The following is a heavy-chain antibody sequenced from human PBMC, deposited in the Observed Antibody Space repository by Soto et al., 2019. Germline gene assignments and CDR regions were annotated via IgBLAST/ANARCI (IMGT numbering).Heavy chain of an antibody. Sequence: SVKVSCKASGGTFSSYAISWVRQAPGQGLEWMGGIIPIFGTANYAQKFQGRVTITADEATSTAYMELSSLRSEDTAVYYCARLVGATTSSHVDYWGQGTLVTVSS. CDR1: GGTFSSYA. J-gene: IGHJ4*02. D-gene: IGHD1-26*01. V-gene: IGHV1-69*13. CDR3: ARLVGATTSSHVDY. CDR2: IIPIFGTA.